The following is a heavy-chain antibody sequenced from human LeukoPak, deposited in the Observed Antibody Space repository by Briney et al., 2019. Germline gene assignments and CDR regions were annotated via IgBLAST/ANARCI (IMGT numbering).Heavy chain of an antibody. V-gene: IGHV4-59*01. CDR1: GGSISSYY. J-gene: IGHJ4*02. CDR2: IYYSGST. CDR3: ARDSYTAMVTGDY. Sequence: SETLSLTCTVSGGSISSYYWSWIRQPPGKGLEWIGYIYYSGSTNYNPSLKSRVTISVDTSKNQFSLKLSSVTAADTAVYYCARDSYTAMVTGDYWGQGTLVTVSS. D-gene: IGHD5-18*01.